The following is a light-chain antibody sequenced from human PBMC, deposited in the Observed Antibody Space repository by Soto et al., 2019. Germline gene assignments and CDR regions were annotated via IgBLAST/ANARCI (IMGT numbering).Light chain of an antibody. V-gene: IGKV3-20*01. CDR1: QSVSSSY. J-gene: IGKJ1*01. CDR2: GPS. Sequence: EIVLTQSPGTLSLSPGERATLSCRASQSVSSSYLAWYQQRPGQAPRLLIYGPSSRATGIPERFSGSGSGADFTLTISRLEPEDFAVYYCQQYGSSPRTFGQGTKVDI. CDR3: QQYGSSPRT.